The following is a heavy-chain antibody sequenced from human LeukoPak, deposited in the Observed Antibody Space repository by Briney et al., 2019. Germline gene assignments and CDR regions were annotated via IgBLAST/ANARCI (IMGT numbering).Heavy chain of an antibody. CDR1: GFTFSDYW. CDR2: INKDASEV. CDR3: ATYTQYFGGTPGTDY. J-gene: IGHJ4*02. Sequence: PGGSLRLSCTVSGFTFSDYWMKWVRQAPGKWLEWVASINKDASEVQYVASVKGRFTISRDNAKNSVYLQMTSLGAEDTAVYYCATYTQYFGGTPGTDYWGLGTLVTVSS. V-gene: IGHV3-7*01. D-gene: IGHD3-10*01.